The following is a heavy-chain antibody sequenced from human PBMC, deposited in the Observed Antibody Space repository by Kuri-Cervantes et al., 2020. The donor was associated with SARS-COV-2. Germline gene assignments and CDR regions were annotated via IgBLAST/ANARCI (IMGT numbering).Heavy chain of an antibody. J-gene: IGHJ6*02. Sequence: SETLSLTCAVYGGSFNNYYWSWIRQPPGKGLEGSGEINQSGGTNHNPSLKSRGIISADTSKNQFSLKMRSVTAADTAVYYCAGGLVAVVPSPVLGLGPHYYSYHVDVWGHGTTVTVSS. CDR2: INQSGGT. D-gene: IGHD2-2*01. CDR3: AGGLVAVVPSPVLGLGPHYYSYHVDV. CDR1: GGSFNNYY. V-gene: IGHV4-34*01.